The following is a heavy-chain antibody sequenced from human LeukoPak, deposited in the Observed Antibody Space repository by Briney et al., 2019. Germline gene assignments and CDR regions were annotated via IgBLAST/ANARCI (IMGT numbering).Heavy chain of an antibody. J-gene: IGHJ5*02. Sequence: ASVKVSCKASGYTFTSYDINWVRQATGQGLEWMGWMNPNSGNTGYAQKFQGRVTMTRNTSISTAYMELSILRSEDTAVYYCARGLQDIVVVVAAPFDPWGQGTLVTVSS. CDR2: MNPNSGNT. D-gene: IGHD2-15*01. V-gene: IGHV1-8*01. CDR3: ARGLQDIVVVVAAPFDP. CDR1: GYTFTSYD.